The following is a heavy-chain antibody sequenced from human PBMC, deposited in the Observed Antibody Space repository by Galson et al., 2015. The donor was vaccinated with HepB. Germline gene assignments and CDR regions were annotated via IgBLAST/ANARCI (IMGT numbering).Heavy chain of an antibody. CDR3: ARGGWFGESAGHYYYYGMDV. J-gene: IGHJ6*02. Sequence: SLRLSCAASGFTVSSNYMSWVRQAPGKGLEWVSVIYSGGSTYYADSVKGRFTISRHNSKNTLYLQMNSLRAEDTAVYYCARGGWFGESAGHYYYYGMDVWGQGTTVTVSS. CDR1: GFTVSSNY. D-gene: IGHD3-10*01. V-gene: IGHV3-53*04. CDR2: IYSGGST.